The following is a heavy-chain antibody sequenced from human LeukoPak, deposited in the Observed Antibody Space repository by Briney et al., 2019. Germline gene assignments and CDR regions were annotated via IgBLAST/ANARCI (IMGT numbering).Heavy chain of an antibody. Sequence: SGTLSLTCAVSGGSISSSNWWSWVRQPPGKGLEWIGEIYHSGSTNYNPSLKSRVTISVDTSKNQFSLKLSSVTAADTAVYYCARGVVAATRLDYWGQGTLVTVSS. J-gene: IGHJ4*02. CDR2: IYHSGST. V-gene: IGHV4-4*02. CDR3: ARGVVAATRLDY. D-gene: IGHD2-15*01. CDR1: GGSISSSNW.